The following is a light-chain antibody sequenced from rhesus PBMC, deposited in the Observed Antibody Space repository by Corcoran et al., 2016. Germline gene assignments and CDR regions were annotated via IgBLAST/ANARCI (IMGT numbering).Light chain of an antibody. V-gene: IGKV2-104*02. CDR3: MQGIEFPPT. CDR1: QSLLDSEDGNTY. J-gene: IGKJ1*01. Sequence: DIVMTQTPLSLPVTPGEPASISCRSSQSLLDSEDGNTYLDWYLQKPGQSPQLLIYEVSNRASGVPDRFSGGGSETDFILKISRVEAEDVGVYYCMQGIEFPPTFGQGTKVEIK. CDR2: EVS.